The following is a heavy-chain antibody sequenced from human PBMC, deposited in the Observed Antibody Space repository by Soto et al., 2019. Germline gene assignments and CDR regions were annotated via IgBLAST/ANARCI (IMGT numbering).Heavy chain of an antibody. V-gene: IGHV4-30-2*01. D-gene: IGHD3-22*01. Sequence: SETLSLTCAVSGGSISSGGYSWSWIRQPPGKGLEWIGYIYHSGSTYYNPSLKSRVTISVDRSKNQFSLKLSSVTAADTAVYYCARGSTDYALTYYYDGSGYGTFDYWGQGTLVTVSS. J-gene: IGHJ4*02. CDR3: ARGSTDYALTYYYDGSGYGTFDY. CDR2: IYHSGST. CDR1: GGSISSGGYS.